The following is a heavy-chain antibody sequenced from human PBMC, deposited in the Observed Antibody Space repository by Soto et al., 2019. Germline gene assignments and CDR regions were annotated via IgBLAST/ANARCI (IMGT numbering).Heavy chain of an antibody. J-gene: IGHJ1*01. CDR3: AQESLLLRGEIRRFFQQ. CDR2: VYYNGDT. V-gene: IGHV4-4*02. CDR1: GGSIDGSNW. Sequence: QVQLQESGPGLVEPSGTLSLTCAVSGGSIDGSNWWSWVRQHPGKGLEWIGEVYYNGDTNYNPSFKSRVSRAADTSKNPFSLRMSSVTAADTAVYNCAQESLLLRGEIRRFFQQWGQGTLVTVSS. D-gene: IGHD2-15*01.